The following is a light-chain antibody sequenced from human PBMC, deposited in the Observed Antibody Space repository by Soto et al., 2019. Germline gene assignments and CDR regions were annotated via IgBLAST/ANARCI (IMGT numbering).Light chain of an antibody. CDR2: GNS. V-gene: IGLV1-40*01. CDR1: SSNIGAGYD. J-gene: IGLJ2*01. Sequence: QSVLTQPPSVSGAPGQRVTISCTGSSSNIGAGYDVHWYQQLPGTAPKFLIYGNSNRPSGVPDRFSGSKSGTSASLAITGLQAEDEADYYCLSYDSSLRGSVFGGGTQLTVL. CDR3: LSYDSSLRGSV.